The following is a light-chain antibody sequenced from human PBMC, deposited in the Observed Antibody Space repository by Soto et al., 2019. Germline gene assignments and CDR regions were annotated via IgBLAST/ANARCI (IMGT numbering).Light chain of an antibody. V-gene: IGLV2-8*01. CDR1: GSDIGGYNF. J-gene: IGLJ1*01. Sequence: QSALTQPPSASGSPGQSVTISCTGTGSDIGGYNFVSWYQQLPGKVPKLIIYEVNKRPSGVPDRFSGSKSGNTASLTVSGLQADDEADYYCSSYAGTNNRYVFGTGTKLTVL. CDR3: SSYAGTNNRYV. CDR2: EVN.